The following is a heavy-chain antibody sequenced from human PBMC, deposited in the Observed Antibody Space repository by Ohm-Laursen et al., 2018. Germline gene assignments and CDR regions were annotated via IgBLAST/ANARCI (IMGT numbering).Heavy chain of an antibody. J-gene: IGHJ4*02. CDR1: GFTFSSYG. D-gene: IGHD3-10*01. CDR2: INKDGSEK. CDR3: ARGRFMVRGGS. V-gene: IGHV3-7*04. Sequence: SLRLSCTAPGFTFSSYGMHWVRQSPGKGLEWVATINKDGSEKEYVDSVKGRFTISRDNAENSVCLQMNSLRVEDTAVYYCARGRFMVRGGSWGQGTLVTVSS.